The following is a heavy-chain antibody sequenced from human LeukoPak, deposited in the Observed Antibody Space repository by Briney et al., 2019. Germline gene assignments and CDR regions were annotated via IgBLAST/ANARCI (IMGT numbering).Heavy chain of an antibody. Sequence: GGSLRLSCAASGFTFSSYGMHWVRQAPGKGLEWVAVISYDGSNKYYADSVKGRFTISRDNSKNTLYLQMNSLRAEDTAVYYCARDGPQDTAMGLIAPADYWGQGTLVTVSS. D-gene: IGHD5-18*01. J-gene: IGHJ4*02. CDR1: GFTFSSYG. V-gene: IGHV3-30*03. CDR3: ARDGPQDTAMGLIAPADY. CDR2: ISYDGSNK.